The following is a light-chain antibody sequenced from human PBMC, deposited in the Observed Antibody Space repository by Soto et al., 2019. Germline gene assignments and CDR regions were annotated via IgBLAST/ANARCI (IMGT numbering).Light chain of an antibody. CDR3: QQRSNWPIT. CDR1: QNVRGSY. J-gene: IGKJ5*01. V-gene: IGKV3D-20*02. CDR2: AAS. Sequence: EIVLSQSPGTLSLSPGETASLPCRASQNVRGSYLAWYQQKPGQAPRLLISAASRRATGVPDRFSGRGSGTDFTLTISSLEPEDFAVYYCQQRSNWPITFGQGTRLEIK.